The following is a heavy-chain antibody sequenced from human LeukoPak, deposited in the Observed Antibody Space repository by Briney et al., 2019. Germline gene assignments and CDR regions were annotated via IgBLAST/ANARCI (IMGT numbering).Heavy chain of an antibody. Sequence: SETLSFTCTVSGGSISSYYWSWIRQPPGKGLEGMGYYYYSGSTNYNPSLKSRVTISVDTSKNQFSLKLSSVTAADTAVYYCARGRGGLIAAAGTRYYYYYGMDVWGQGTTVTVSS. J-gene: IGHJ6*02. CDR1: GGSISSYY. CDR2: YYYSGST. CDR3: ARGRGGLIAAAGTRYYYYYGMDV. D-gene: IGHD6-13*01. V-gene: IGHV4-59*01.